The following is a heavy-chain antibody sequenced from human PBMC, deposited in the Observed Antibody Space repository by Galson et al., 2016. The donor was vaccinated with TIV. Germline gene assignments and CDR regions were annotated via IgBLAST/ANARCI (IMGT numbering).Heavy chain of an antibody. D-gene: IGHD3-22*01. CDR1: GFSVSSNY. Sequence: SLRLSCAASGFSVSSNYMSWVRQAPGKGLEWVSVICSGGSTHYADSVKGRFTISRDNSKKMLYLQMNSLRAEDTAVYYCARDLGYDSRGYYPGYWGQGTLVTVSS. J-gene: IGHJ4*02. CDR3: ARDLGYDSRGYYPGY. V-gene: IGHV3-66*02. CDR2: ICSGGST.